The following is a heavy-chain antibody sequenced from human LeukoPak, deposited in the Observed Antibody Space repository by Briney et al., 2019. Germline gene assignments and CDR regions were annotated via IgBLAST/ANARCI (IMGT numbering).Heavy chain of an antibody. CDR1: GGSFSGYY. CDR2: INHSGST. V-gene: IGHV4-34*01. D-gene: IGHD3-3*01. CDR3: ARRFFWSGYYAY. Sequence: SETLSLNCAVYGGSFSGYYWSWIRHPPGKGLEWIGEINHSGSTNYNPSLKSRVTISVDTSKNQFSLKLSSVTAADTAVYYCARRFFWSGYYAYWGQGTLVTVSS. J-gene: IGHJ4*02.